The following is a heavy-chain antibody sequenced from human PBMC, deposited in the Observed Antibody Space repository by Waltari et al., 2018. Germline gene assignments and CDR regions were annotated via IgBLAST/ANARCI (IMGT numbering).Heavy chain of an antibody. J-gene: IGHJ4*02. CDR1: GFTFISYS. Sequence: EVQLVESGGGLVQPGGSLRLSCAASGFTFISYSMNWVRQAPGKGLEWVSYISSSSSTIYYADLGKGRFTISRDNAKNSLYVQMSSLRAEDTAVYYCARVSGRLERYSDLDYWGQGTLVTVSS. D-gene: IGHD1-1*01. CDR3: ARVSGRLERYSDLDY. CDR2: ISSSSSTI. V-gene: IGHV3-48*01.